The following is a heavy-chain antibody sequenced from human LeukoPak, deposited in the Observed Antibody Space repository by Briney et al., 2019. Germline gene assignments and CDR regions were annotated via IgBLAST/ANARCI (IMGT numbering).Heavy chain of an antibody. CDR1: GFPFSRYW. V-gene: IGHV3-7*04. D-gene: IGHD5-24*01. J-gene: IGHJ4*02. CDR3: TRVGYIDEGIDY. Sequence: GGSLRLSCVASGFPFSRYWMTWVRQAPGKGLEWVANIKQDGSKKSYVDSVKGRFTISRDNAKNSLYLQMNSPRAEDTAIYYCTRVGYIDEGIDYWGQGTLVTVSS. CDR2: IKQDGSKK.